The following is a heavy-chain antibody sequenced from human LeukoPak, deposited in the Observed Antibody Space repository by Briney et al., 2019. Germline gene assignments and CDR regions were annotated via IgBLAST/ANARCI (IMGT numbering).Heavy chain of an antibody. V-gene: IGHV3-11*01. D-gene: IGHD3-10*01. CDR3: ARGGYYGSGMPTLDAFDI. J-gene: IGHJ3*02. Sequence: KPGGSLRLSCEVSEFTFSDYYMSWIRQAPGKGLEWVSYISSSGSTIYYADSVKGRFTISRDNAKNSLYLQMNSLRAEDTAVYYCARGGYYGSGMPTLDAFDIWGQGTMVTVSS. CDR1: EFTFSDYY. CDR2: ISSSGSTI.